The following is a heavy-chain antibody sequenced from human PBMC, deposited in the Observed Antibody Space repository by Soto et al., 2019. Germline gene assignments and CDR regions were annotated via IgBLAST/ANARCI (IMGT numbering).Heavy chain of an antibody. CDR2: IVVGSGNT. J-gene: IGHJ6*02. Sequence: GASVKVSCKASGFAFTSSAVQWVRQARGQRLEWIGWIVVGSGNTNYAQKFQERVTITRDMSTSTAYMELSSLRSEDTAVYYCAASVATQYSSSWYLTTTVSGMDVWGQGTTVTVSS. V-gene: IGHV1-58*01. CDR3: AASVATQYSSSWYLTTTVSGMDV. CDR1: GFAFTSSA. D-gene: IGHD6-13*01.